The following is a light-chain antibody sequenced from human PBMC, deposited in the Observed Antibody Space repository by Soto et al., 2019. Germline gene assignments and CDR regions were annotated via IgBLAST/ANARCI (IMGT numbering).Light chain of an antibody. Sequence: EIVLTQSPGTLSLSPGARATLSCRASQSVSNNYLAWYQQNPGQAPRLLIYGASTRATGIPDRFSGSGSGTDFTLTISRLEPEDFAVYYCQQYGSSPWTFGQGTKVEIK. J-gene: IGKJ1*01. CDR2: GAS. V-gene: IGKV3-20*01. CDR1: QSVSNNY. CDR3: QQYGSSPWT.